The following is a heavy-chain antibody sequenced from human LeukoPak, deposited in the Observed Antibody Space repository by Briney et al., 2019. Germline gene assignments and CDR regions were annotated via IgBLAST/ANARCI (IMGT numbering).Heavy chain of an antibody. J-gene: IGHJ4*02. Sequence: SETLSLTCAVYGGSFSGYYWSWIRQPPGKGLEWIGEINHSGSTNYNPSLKSRVTISVDTSKNQFSLKLSSVTAADTAVYYCARERFYYDSSGYYRGNYFDYWGQGTLVTVSS. D-gene: IGHD3-22*01. CDR3: ARERFYYDSSGYYRGNYFDY. CDR1: GGSFSGYY. V-gene: IGHV4-34*01. CDR2: INHSGST.